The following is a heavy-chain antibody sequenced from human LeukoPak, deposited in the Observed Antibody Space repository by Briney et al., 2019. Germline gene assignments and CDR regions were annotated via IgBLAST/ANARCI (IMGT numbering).Heavy chain of an antibody. CDR2: IYYSGST. V-gene: IGHV4-59*01. J-gene: IGHJ4*02. CDR3: ARGAPGGNDYGDY. Sequence: PSETLSLTCTLSGASISSYYWSWIRQPPGKGLEWIGYIYYSGSTNYNPSLKSRVTISVDTSKNQVSLKLSSVTAADTAVYYCARGAPGGNDYGDYWGQGTLVTVSS. CDR1: GASISSYY.